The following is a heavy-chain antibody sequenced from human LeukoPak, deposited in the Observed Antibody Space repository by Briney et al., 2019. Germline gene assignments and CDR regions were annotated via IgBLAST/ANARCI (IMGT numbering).Heavy chain of an antibody. V-gene: IGHV3-30*04. CDR1: GFTFSTYA. D-gene: IGHD2-2*01. CDR2: ISFDGVNT. J-gene: IGHJ6*03. CDR3: ARGQGYESYYYMDV. Sequence: GGSLRLSCAASGFTFSTYAIHWVRQAPGKGLEWVAVISFDGVNTFYADSVKGRFTISRDNSNNTVYLQMNNLRPEDTAVFYCARGQGYESYYYMDVWGKGTTVSVSS.